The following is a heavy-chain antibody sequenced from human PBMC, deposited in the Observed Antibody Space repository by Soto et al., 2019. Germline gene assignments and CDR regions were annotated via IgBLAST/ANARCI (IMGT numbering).Heavy chain of an antibody. D-gene: IGHD3-3*01. CDR1: GFTFSNAW. V-gene: IGHV3-15*07. Sequence: GGSLRLSCAVSGFTFSNAWMNWVRQAPGKGLEWVGRIKSKTDGGTTDYAAPVKGRFTISRDDSKNTLYLQMNSLKTEDTAVYYCTTAISLRFLGQPDYWGQGTLVTVSS. J-gene: IGHJ4*02. CDR3: TTAISLRFLGQPDY. CDR2: IKSKTDGGTT.